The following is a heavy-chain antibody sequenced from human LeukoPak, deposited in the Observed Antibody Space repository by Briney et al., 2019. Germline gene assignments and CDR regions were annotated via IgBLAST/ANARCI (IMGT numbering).Heavy chain of an antibody. Sequence: SETLSLTCTVSGGSISSYYWSWIRQPAGKGLEWIGRIYTSGSTNYNPSLKSRVTMSVDTSKNQFSLKLSSVTAADTAVYYCASPGSIAAADLLFDYWGQGTLVTVSS. D-gene: IGHD6-13*01. CDR2: IYTSGST. J-gene: IGHJ4*02. CDR3: ASPGSIAAADLLFDY. CDR1: GGSISSYY. V-gene: IGHV4-4*07.